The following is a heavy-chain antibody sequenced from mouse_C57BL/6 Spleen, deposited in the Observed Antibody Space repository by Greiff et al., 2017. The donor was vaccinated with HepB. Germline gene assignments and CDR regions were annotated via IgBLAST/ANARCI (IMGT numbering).Heavy chain of an antibody. D-gene: IGHD1-1*01. CDR3: ARIEDYYGSRGFAY. J-gene: IGHJ3*01. CDR2: IWWDDNK. CDR1: GFSLSTFGMG. V-gene: IGHV8-8*01. Sequence: QVTLKVSGPGILQPSQTLSLTCSFSGFSLSTFGMGVGWIRQPSGKGLEWLAHIWWDDNKYYNPALKSRLTISKDTSKNQVFLKIANVDTEDTATYYCARIEDYYGSRGFAYWGQGTLVTVSA.